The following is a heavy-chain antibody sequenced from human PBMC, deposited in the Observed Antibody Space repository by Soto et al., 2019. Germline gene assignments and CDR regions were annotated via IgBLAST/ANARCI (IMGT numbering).Heavy chain of an antibody. V-gene: IGHV4-39*01. Sequence: SETLSLTCTVSGGSISSSSYYWGWVRQPPGKGLKWIGSIYYSGSTYYNPSLKSRVTISVDTSKNQFSLKLSSVTAADTAVYYCARSESNYYGSGSYYPNWFDPWGQGTLVTVSS. CDR2: IYYSGST. CDR1: GGSISSSSYY. J-gene: IGHJ5*02. D-gene: IGHD3-10*01. CDR3: ARSESNYYGSGSYYPNWFDP.